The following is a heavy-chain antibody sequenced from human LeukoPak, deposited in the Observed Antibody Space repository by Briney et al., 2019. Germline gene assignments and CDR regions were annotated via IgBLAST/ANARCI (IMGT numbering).Heavy chain of an antibody. CDR2: ISGSGGST. CDR1: GFTFSSYA. D-gene: IGHD5-18*01. V-gene: IGHV3-23*01. J-gene: IGHJ4*02. Sequence: PGGSLRLSCAASGFTFSSYAMSWVRQAPGKGLEWVSAISGSGGSTYYADSVKGRFTISRDNSKNTLYLQMNGLRAEDTAVYYCARDDHGYSYGSYFDYWGQGTLVTVSS. CDR3: ARDDHGYSYGSYFDY.